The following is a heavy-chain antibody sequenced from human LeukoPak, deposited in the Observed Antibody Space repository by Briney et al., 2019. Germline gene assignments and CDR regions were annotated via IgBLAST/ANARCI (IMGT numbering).Heavy chain of an antibody. D-gene: IGHD2-15*01. J-gene: IGHJ5*02. CDR1: GYTFTSYY. V-gene: IGHV1-46*01. CDR2: INPSGGST. CDR3: ARDLYCSGGSCYANWFDP. Sequence: ASVKVSCKASGYTFTSYYMHWVRQAPGQGREWMGIINPSGGSTSYAQKFQGRVTMTRDMSTSTVYMELSSLRSEDTAVYYCARDLYCSGGSCYANWFDPWGQGTLVTVSS.